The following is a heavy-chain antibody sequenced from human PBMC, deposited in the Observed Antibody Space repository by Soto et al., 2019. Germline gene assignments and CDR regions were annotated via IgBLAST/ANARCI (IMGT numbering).Heavy chain of an antibody. CDR1: GYNFTSYW. D-gene: IGHD6-19*01. CDR2: IYPDDSDT. Sequence: EVLLVQSGAELKKPGESLKISCKGSGYNFTSYWIGWVRQMPGKGLEWMGIIYPDDSDTRYSPSFQGQVTISVDKSISTAYLQWSSLKASDTAMYYCARHHKHWLADDAFGIWGQGTMITVSS. J-gene: IGHJ3*02. CDR3: ARHHKHWLADDAFGI. V-gene: IGHV5-51*01.